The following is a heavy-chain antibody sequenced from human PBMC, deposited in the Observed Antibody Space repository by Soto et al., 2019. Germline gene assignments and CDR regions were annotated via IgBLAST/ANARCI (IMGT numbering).Heavy chain of an antibody. CDR1: GFTFSSYD. V-gene: IGHV3-30*18. CDR2: ISYEGLNT. J-gene: IGHJ6*02. CDR3: AKLIYPRNSCGLDV. D-gene: IGHD6-6*01. Sequence: QVQLVQSGGGVVQPGRSLRLSCATSGFTFSSYDMQWVRHAPGKGLEWVALISYEGLNTYYADSVRGRFIISRDNSKNILYLQMHSLRPDDTAVYYCAKLIYPRNSCGLDVWGQGATVIVSS.